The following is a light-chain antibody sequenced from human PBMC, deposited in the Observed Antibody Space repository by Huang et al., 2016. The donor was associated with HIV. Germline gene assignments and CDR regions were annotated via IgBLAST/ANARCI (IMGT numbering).Light chain of an antibody. Sequence: IVLTQSPATLSWFLGKRTTLTCRAIKTISNHLAWYQQRPGQAPRLLIYDASTRVAGVPARFSGSGSGTDFTLTISSLEPEDFALYYCQQHDSWLTFGGGTKVEV. J-gene: IGKJ4*01. CDR1: KTISNH. CDR2: DAS. CDR3: QQHDSWLT. V-gene: IGKV3-11*01.